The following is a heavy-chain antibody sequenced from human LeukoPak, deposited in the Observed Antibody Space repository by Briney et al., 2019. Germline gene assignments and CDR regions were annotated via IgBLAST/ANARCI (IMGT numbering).Heavy chain of an antibody. CDR3: ALAGRACSGGSCYCTYLNY. D-gene: IGHD2-15*01. CDR2: IYPGNSDT. Sequence: GEPLKISCKSSGYIFPSYCNSWVRQMPGKGLEWMVIIYPGNSDTRYSPSFQGQVTISADKSISTAYLQWSSLKASDSAKYYCALAGRACSGGSCYCTYLNYWGQGTLVTVSS. J-gene: IGHJ4*02. V-gene: IGHV5-51*01. CDR1: GYIFPSYC.